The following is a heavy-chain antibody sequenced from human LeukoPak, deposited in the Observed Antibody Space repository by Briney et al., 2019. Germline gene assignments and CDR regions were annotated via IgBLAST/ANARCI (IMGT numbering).Heavy chain of an antibody. Sequence: SETLSLTCTVSGRSISSSSYYWGWIRQPPGKGLEWIGSIYYSGSTYYNPPLKSRVTISVDTSKNQFSLKLSSVTAADTAVYYCARRVVYGSSPLDYWGQGTLVTVSS. V-gene: IGHV4-39*01. CDR2: IYYSGST. CDR3: ARRVVYGSSPLDY. J-gene: IGHJ4*02. D-gene: IGHD6-13*01. CDR1: GRSISSSSYY.